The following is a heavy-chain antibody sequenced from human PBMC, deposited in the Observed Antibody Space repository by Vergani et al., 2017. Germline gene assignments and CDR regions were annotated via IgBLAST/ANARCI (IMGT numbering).Heavy chain of an antibody. CDR3: ARSPNAKTYYFDH. CDR2: IIPILGIA. CDR1: GGTFSSYT. Sequence: QVQLVQSGAEVKKPGSSVKVSCKASGGTFSSYTISWVRQAPGQGLEWMGRIIPILGIANYAQKFQGRVTITADKSTSTAYMELSSLRSEDTAVYYCARSPNAKTYYFDHWGQGTLVTVSS. J-gene: IGHJ4*02. V-gene: IGHV1-69*02.